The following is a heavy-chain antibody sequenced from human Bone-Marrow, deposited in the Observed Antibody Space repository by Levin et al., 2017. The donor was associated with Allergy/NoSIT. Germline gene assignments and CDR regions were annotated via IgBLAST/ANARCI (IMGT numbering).Heavy chain of an antibody. Sequence: KAGESLKISCKAYGYSFSTYWIGWVRQMPGKGLEWMGIVYPGDSDTRYNPSFEGQVTISVDKSISTTYLQWSSLKASDTGIYYCARKGYSAYDGSWLDSWGQGTLISVSS. CDR1: GYSFSTYW. D-gene: IGHD5-12*01. V-gene: IGHV5-51*01. J-gene: IGHJ5*01. CDR2: VYPGDSDT. CDR3: ARKGYSAYDGSWLDS.